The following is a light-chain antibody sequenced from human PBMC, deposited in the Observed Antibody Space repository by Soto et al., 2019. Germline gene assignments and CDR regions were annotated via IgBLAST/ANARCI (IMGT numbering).Light chain of an antibody. V-gene: IGLV1-40*01. CDR3: QSYDSSLSGYV. CDR2: ENN. J-gene: IGLJ1*01. CDR1: SSNIGAGYE. Sequence: QSVLTQPPSVSEAPGQRVTISCTGSSSNIGAGYEAHWYQQVPGTAPKLLIYENNNRPSGVPDRFSVSKSGTSASLAITGLQAEDEAESYCQSYDSSLSGYVFGTGTKVTVL.